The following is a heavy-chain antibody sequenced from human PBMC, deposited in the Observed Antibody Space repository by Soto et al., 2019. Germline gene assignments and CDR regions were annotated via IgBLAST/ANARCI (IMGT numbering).Heavy chain of an antibody. CDR1: GFTFNSAW. D-gene: IGHD4-4*01. CDR2: IKSKTDGGTT. V-gene: IGHV3-15*07. Sequence: EVQLVESGGGLVKPGGSLRLSCAASGFTFNSAWMNWVRQAPGKGLEWVGRIKSKTDGGTTDYAARMKGRFTISRDDSKDTLYLQMNSLKTEDTAVYYCTTDLPTLIPQVDYWGQGTLVTVSS. J-gene: IGHJ4*02. CDR3: TTDLPTLIPQVDY.